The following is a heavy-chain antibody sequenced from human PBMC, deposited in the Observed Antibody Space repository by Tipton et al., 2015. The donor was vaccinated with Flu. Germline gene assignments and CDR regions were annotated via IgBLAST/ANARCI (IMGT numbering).Heavy chain of an antibody. V-gene: IGHV4-59*08. CDR3: ARSLYYYYMDV. CDR1: GGSISSYY. Sequence: TLSLTCTVSGGSISSYYWSWIRQPPGKGLEWIGYIYYSGSTNYNPSLKSRVTISVDTSKNQFSLKLSSVTAADTAVYYCARSLYYYYMDVWGKGTTVTVSS. CDR2: IYYSGST. J-gene: IGHJ6*03.